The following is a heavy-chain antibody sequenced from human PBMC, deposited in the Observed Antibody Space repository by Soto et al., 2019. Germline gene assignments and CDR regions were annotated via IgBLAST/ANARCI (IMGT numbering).Heavy chain of an antibody. V-gene: IGHV1-24*01. CDR1: GYTINDLS. J-gene: IGHJ3*02. D-gene: IGHD3-3*01. CDR2: FDPEDGET. CDR3: ATNKGFGVVIHDAFDI. Sequence: GASAEVSCKDSGYTINDLSRYSVRQAPEKGLEWMGGFDPEDGETIYAQKFQGRVTMTEDTSTDTAYMELSSLRSEDTAVYYCATNKGFGVVIHDAFDIWGQGTMVTVSS.